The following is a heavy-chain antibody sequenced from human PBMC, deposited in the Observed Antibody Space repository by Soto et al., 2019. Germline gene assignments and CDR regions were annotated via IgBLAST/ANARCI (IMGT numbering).Heavy chain of an antibody. J-gene: IGHJ4*02. V-gene: IGHV4-39*01. Sequence: QLQLQESGPGLVKPSETLSLTCTVSGGSISSSFYYWNWIRQPPGEGLEWIGNIYHTGTTNYNPSLKSRVPISVDTSTNQFSLKLTSVTAADTAVYYCARRGERSTESDYWGQGTLVTVSS. D-gene: IGHD1-26*01. CDR3: ARRGERSTESDY. CDR1: GGSISSSFYY. CDR2: IYHTGTT.